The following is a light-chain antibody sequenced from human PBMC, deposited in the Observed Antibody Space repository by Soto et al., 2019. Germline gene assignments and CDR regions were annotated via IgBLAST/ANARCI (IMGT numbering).Light chain of an antibody. CDR3: ASWDDSLTGYV. Sequence: QSVLTQPPSASGTPGQRVTISCSGSSSNIGTNAVNWYQHLPGTAPKLLIYSNNRRPSGVPDRFSGSKSGTSASLAISGLQSEDEADCYCASWDDSLTGYVFGTGTKVTVL. V-gene: IGLV1-44*01. J-gene: IGLJ1*01. CDR2: SNN. CDR1: SSNIGTNA.